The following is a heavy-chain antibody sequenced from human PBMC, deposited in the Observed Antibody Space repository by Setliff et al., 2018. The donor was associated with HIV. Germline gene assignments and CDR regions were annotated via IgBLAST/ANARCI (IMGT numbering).Heavy chain of an antibody. V-gene: IGHV1-69*06. D-gene: IGHD4-17*01. J-gene: IGHJ5*02. CDR2: IIPVYHTT. CDR1: GGAFTSYA. CDR3: APDFGDNWFDP. Sequence: ASVKVSCKASGGAFTSYAFSWVRQAPGQGLEWMGRIIPVYHTTDYAPQFQGRATITADKSTSTVYMDLSNLRSDDTATYYCAPDFGDNWFDPWGQGTLVTVSS.